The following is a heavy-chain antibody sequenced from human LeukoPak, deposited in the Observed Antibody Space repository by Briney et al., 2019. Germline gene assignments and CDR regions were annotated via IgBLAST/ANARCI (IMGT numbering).Heavy chain of an antibody. V-gene: IGHV1-18*01. D-gene: IGHD6-19*01. CDR3: ARSRRDTSGWYWSY. CDR2: ISAYNGNP. Sequence: GASVKVSCKASGYTFTSYGISWVRQAPGQGLEWMGWISAYNGNPNYPQRLEGRVTMTTDTSTSTAYMELRSLRSDDTAVYYCARSRRDTSGWYWSYWGQGTLVTVSS. J-gene: IGHJ4*02. CDR1: GYTFTSYG.